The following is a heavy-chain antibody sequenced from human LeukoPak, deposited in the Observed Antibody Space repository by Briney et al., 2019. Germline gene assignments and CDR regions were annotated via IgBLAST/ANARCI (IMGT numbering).Heavy chain of an antibody. V-gene: IGHV1-2*04. D-gene: IGHD1-14*01. CDR2: INPNSGGT. CDR3: AEGRGVYNSGIGY. J-gene: IGHJ4*02. CDR1: GYTFTGYY. Sequence: RASVKVSCKASGYTFTGYYMHWVRQAPGQGLEWMGRINPNSGGTDYAQKFQGWVTMTRDTSISTAYMELSRLRSDDTAVYYCAEGRGVYNSGIGYWGQGNLVNVPS.